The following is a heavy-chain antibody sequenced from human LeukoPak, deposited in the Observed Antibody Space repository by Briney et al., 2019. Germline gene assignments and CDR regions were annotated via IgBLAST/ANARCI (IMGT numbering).Heavy chain of an antibody. V-gene: IGHV4-34*01. J-gene: IGHJ5*02. CDR3: ARDVTRASWFDP. D-gene: IGHD2-21*02. Sequence: KPSETQSLTCAVYGGSFSGYYWSWTRQPPGKGLEWIGEINHSGSTNYNPSLKSRVTISVDTSKNQFSLKLSSVTAADTAVYYCARDVTRASWFDPWGQGTLVTVSS. CDR2: INHSGST. CDR1: GGSFSGYY.